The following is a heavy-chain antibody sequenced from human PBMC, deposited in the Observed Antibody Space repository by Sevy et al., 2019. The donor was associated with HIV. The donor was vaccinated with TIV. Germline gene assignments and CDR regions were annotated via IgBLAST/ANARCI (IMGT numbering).Heavy chain of an antibody. V-gene: IGHV3-30*04. J-gene: IGHJ4*02. CDR1: GFTFPIYS. CDR2: ISYYGNYK. Sequence: GGSLRLSCVASGFTFPIYSVLWVRQAPGKGLEWLTLISYYGNYKYYADSVKGRFIISRDNSNNILYLQMSSLRVEDTALYFCARVAVEYCTNDCYHRFDHWGLGTLVTVSS. D-gene: IGHD2-8*01. CDR3: ARVAVEYCTNDCYHRFDH.